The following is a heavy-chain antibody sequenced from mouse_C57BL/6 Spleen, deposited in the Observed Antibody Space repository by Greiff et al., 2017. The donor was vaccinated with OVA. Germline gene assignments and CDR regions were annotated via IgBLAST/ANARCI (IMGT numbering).Heavy chain of an antibody. CDR1: GYTFTDYN. CDR3: ARGNYGSRNSFAY. CDR2: INPNNGGT. J-gene: IGHJ3*01. V-gene: IGHV1-22*01. D-gene: IGHD1-1*01. Sequence: VQLKESGPELVKPGASVKMSCKASGYTFTDYNMHWVKQSHGKSLEWIGYINPNNGGTSYNQKFKGKATLTVNKSSSTAYMELRSLTSEDSAVYYCARGNYGSRNSFAYWGQGTLVTVSA.